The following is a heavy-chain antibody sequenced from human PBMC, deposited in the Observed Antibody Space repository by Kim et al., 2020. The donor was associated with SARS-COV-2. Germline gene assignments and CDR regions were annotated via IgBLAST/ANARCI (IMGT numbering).Heavy chain of an antibody. V-gene: IGHV3-23*01. CDR3: AKGAPLTIFGVITPYYYGMDV. J-gene: IGHJ6*02. CDR1: GFTFSIYG. CDR2: ISGSGNST. Sequence: GGSLRLSCAASGFTFSIYGMNWVRQAPGKGLEWVSTISGSGNSTYCADSVKGRFTISRDNSKNTLYLQINSLRAEDTAVYYCAKGAPLTIFGVITPYYYGMDVWGQGTTVTVSS. D-gene: IGHD3-3*01.